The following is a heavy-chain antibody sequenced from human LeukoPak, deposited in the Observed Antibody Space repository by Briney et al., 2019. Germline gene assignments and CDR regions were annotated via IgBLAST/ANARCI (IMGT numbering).Heavy chain of an antibody. J-gene: IGHJ3*02. Sequence: ASVKVSCKVSGYTLTELSMHWVRQAPGKGLEWMGGFDPEDGETIYAQKFQGRVTTTEDTSTDTAHMELSSLRSEDTAVYYCAISEVGATPPCAFDIWGQGTMVTVSS. D-gene: IGHD1-26*01. V-gene: IGHV1-24*01. CDR2: FDPEDGET. CDR1: GYTLTELS. CDR3: AISEVGATPPCAFDI.